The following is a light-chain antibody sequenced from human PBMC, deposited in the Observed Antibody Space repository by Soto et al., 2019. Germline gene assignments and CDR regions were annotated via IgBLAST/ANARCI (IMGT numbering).Light chain of an antibody. CDR1: SSNIGSNT. V-gene: IGLV1-44*01. J-gene: IGLJ3*02. CDR3: ASWDDSLNGPV. CDR2: SGD. Sequence: QSVLTQPPSASGTPGQRVTISCSGSSSNIGSNTVNWYQQLPGTAPKLLIYSGDQRPSGVPDRFSGSKSGTSASLAISGLQSEDEADYYCASWDDSLNGPVFGGGTQLTVL.